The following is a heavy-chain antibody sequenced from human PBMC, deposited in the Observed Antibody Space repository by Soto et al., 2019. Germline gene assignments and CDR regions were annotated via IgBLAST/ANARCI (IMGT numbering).Heavy chain of an antibody. Sequence: ASVKVSCKASGGTFSSYAISWVRQAPGQGLEWMGGIIPIFGTANYAQKFQGRVTITADKSTSTAYMELSSLRSEDTAVYYCARGYHYDFWSGYLSYYGMDVWGQGTTVTVS. CDR3: ARGYHYDFWSGYLSYYGMDV. CDR2: IIPIFGTA. V-gene: IGHV1-69*06. J-gene: IGHJ6*02. CDR1: GGTFSSYA. D-gene: IGHD3-3*01.